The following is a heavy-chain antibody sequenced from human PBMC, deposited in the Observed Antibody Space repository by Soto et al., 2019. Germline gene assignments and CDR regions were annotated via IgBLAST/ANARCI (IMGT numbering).Heavy chain of an antibody. CDR2: ISAYNGNT. Sequence: ASVKVSCKASGYTFTSYGISWVRQAPGQGLEWMGWISAYNGNTNYAQKLQGRVTMTTDTSTSTAYMELRSLRSDDTAVYYCARGVTIFGVVTQTADYYYYGMDVWVQGTTVRVCS. J-gene: IGHJ6*02. V-gene: IGHV1-18*04. D-gene: IGHD3-3*01. CDR3: ARGVTIFGVVTQTADYYYYGMDV. CDR1: GYTFTSYG.